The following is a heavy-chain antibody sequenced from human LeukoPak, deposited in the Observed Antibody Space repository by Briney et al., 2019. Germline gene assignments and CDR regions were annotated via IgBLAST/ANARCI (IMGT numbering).Heavy chain of an antibody. J-gene: IGHJ5*02. V-gene: IGHV3-21*01. CDR3: ARDVVAVAATGSNWFDP. CDR2: ISSSNSYI. Sequence: GGSLRLSCAASGFTFSSYSMNWVRQAPGKGLEWVSSISSSNSYIYYEDSVKGRFTISRDNAKNSLYLQMNSLRAEDTAVYYCARDVVAVAATGSNWFDPWGQGTLVTVSS. D-gene: IGHD6-19*01. CDR1: GFTFSSYS.